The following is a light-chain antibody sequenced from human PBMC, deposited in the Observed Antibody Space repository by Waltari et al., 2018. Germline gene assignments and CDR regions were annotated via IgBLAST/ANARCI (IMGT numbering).Light chain of an antibody. J-gene: IGLJ1*01. CDR3: SSYTTSSAPGV. V-gene: IGLV2-14*01. CDR2: EVS. Sequence: QSALTQPASVSGSPGQSSTISSSATDSAVGAYDFVSWYQQHPGKAPHLIIYEVSNRPSGISNRFSASKSGNTASLTISGLQAEDEADYYCSSYTTSSAPGVFGTGTRVTVL. CDR1: DSAVGAYDF.